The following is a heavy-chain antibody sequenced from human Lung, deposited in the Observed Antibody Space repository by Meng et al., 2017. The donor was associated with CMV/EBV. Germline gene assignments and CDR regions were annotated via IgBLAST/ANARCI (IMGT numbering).Heavy chain of an antibody. V-gene: IGHV4-61*01. CDR3: AGLGGLRFAFWSGREV. J-gene: IGHJ6*02. D-gene: IGHD3-3*01. CDR1: GGSVSSGSYY. Sequence: SETLSLXXTVSGGSVSSGSYYWSWIRQPPGKGLEWIGYIYYSGSTNYNPSLKSRVTISVDTSKNQFSLKLNSVTAADTAVYYFAGLGGLRFAFWSGREVLGQGTXVTVAS. CDR2: IYYSGST.